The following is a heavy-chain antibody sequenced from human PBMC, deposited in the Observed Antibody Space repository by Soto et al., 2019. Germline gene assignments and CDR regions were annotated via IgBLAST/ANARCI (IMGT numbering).Heavy chain of an antibody. V-gene: IGHV1-2*04. CDR1: GYTFTGHY. CDR2: INANRGGT. CDR3: AGGGSLVGSQGTDGMDV. D-gene: IGHD2-2*01. Sequence: ASVKVSCKASGYTFTGHYIHWVRQAPGQGLEWMGWINANRGGTNYAQKFQGWVTMTRDTAISTAYMELTSLTSDDTAVYYCAGGGSLVGSQGTDGMDVWGQGTTVTVS. J-gene: IGHJ6*02.